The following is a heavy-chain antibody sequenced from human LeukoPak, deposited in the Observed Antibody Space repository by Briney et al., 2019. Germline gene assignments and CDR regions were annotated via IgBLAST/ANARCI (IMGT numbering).Heavy chain of an antibody. V-gene: IGHV3-7*01. CDR1: GFTLSGFE. CDR2: IKQDGSEK. J-gene: IGHJ4*02. Sequence: GGSLRLSCAASGFTLSGFEMNWFRQAPGKGLEWVANIKQDGSEKYYVDSVKGRFTISRDNAKNSLYLQMNSLRAEDTAVYYCARDYCSSTSCYYFDYWGQGTWSPSPQ. CDR3: ARDYCSSTSCYYFDY. D-gene: IGHD2-2*01.